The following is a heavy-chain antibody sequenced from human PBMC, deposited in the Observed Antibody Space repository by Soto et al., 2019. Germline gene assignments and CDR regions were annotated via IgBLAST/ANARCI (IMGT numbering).Heavy chain of an antibody. D-gene: IGHD2-2*02. J-gene: IGHJ5*02. CDR2: IDQDGSGR. CDR3: AAIDHGSES. Sequence: GGSLRLSCAASGVVFSNYWMSWVRRAPGKGLEWLANIDQDGSGRFHADSVKGRFTISRDNAESSLYLQMTGLRVEDTAVYYCAAIDHGSESWGQGTLVTVSS. CDR1: GVVFSNYW. V-gene: IGHV3-7*01.